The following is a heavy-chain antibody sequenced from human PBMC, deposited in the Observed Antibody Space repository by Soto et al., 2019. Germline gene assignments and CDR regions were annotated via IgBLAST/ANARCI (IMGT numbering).Heavy chain of an antibody. J-gene: IGHJ6*02. D-gene: IGHD2-2*01. V-gene: IGHV4-4*07. CDR2: IYSDGTT. Sequence: SETLSLTCTVSGGSISGYYWSWVRQPAGKGLEWVGRIYSDGTTNYSPSLKSRVTMSLDTSKDQFSLHLNSVAAADTAVYYCSRVGCSNSKCYTRGMDVWGQGTTVTVSS. CDR1: GGSISGYY. CDR3: SRVGCSNSKCYTRGMDV.